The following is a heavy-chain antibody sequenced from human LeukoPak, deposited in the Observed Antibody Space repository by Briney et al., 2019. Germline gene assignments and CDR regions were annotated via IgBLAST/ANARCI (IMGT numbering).Heavy chain of an antibody. D-gene: IGHD2-2*01. Sequence: ASVKVSCKASGYTFTGYYMHWVRQAPGQGLEWMGWINPNSGGTNYAQKFQGWVTMTRDTSISTAYMELSRLRSDDTAVYYCARGVLPAAMRGVGDAFDIWGQETMVTVSS. CDR2: INPNSGGT. V-gene: IGHV1-2*04. CDR1: GYTFTGYY. CDR3: ARGVLPAAMRGVGDAFDI. J-gene: IGHJ3*02.